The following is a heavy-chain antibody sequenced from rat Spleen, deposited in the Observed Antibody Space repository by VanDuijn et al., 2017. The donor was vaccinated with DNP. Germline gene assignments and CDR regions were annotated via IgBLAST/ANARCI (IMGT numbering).Heavy chain of an antibody. CDR3: TSSYIYY. CDR1: GFSLISNS. Sequence: QVQLKESGPGLVQPSQTLSLTCTVSGFSLISNSVHWVRQPPGEGLEWVGAIWSDGNTDYNSTLKPRLTISRDTSKGRVFLKMNSLQTEDTAIYFCTSSYIYYWGQGVMVTVSS. D-gene: IGHD1-2*01. J-gene: IGHJ2*01. V-gene: IGHV2-1*01. CDR2: IWSDGNT.